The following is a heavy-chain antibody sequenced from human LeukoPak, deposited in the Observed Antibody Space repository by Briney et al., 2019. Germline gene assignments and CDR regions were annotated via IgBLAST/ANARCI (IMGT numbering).Heavy chain of an antibody. J-gene: IGHJ4*02. V-gene: IGHV4-59*01. CDR3: ASRELGNDY. CDR1: GGSFSDYY. D-gene: IGHD7-27*01. CDR2: IYYTGT. Sequence: SETLSLTCTVSGGSFSDYYWSWIRQSPGKGLEWIGYIYYTGTSYNPSLKSRVTISADTSKNQFSLNLSSVTAADTAVYYCASRELGNDYWGQGTLVTVSS.